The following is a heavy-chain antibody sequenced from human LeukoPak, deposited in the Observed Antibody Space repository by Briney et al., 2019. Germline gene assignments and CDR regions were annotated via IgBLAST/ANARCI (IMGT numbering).Heavy chain of an antibody. CDR1: GYSFTTYW. Sequence: GESLKISCKGSGYSFTTYWIGWVRQMPGEGLEWMGIIYPGDSDTRYSPSFQGQVTISADKSISTAYLQWSNLKASDTAMYYCAGHDKSGSPGIDYWGQGTLVTVSS. J-gene: IGHJ4*02. V-gene: IGHV5-51*01. D-gene: IGHD5-12*01. CDR2: IYPGDSDT. CDR3: AGHDKSGSPGIDY.